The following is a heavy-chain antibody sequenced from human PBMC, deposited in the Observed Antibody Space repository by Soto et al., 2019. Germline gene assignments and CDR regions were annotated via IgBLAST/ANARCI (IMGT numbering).Heavy chain of an antibody. J-gene: IGHJ4*02. Sequence: QVQLVQSGAEVKKPGASVKVSCKASGYTFTRYGINWVRQAPGQGLEWMGWISAYNGNTHYAQKLQGRVTMTTDTATSTANRELRTLRSDDTAVYYFARVQSGYDFAYWGQGTLVTVSS. CDR2: ISAYNGNT. V-gene: IGHV1-18*01. CDR1: GYTFTRYG. CDR3: ARVQSGYDFAY. D-gene: IGHD5-12*01.